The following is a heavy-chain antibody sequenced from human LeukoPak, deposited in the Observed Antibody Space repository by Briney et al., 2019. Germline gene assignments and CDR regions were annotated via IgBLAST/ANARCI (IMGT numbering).Heavy chain of an antibody. D-gene: IGHD3-3*01. V-gene: IGHV4-34*01. J-gene: IGHJ4*02. CDR3: ARSYDFWSGDSQFDY. CDR2: INHSETT. Sequence: SETLSLTCAVYGGSFSDYYWSWIRQPPGKGLEWIAEINHSETTDYNPSLKSRVTISVDTSKNQFSLKVSSVTAADTAVYYCARSYDFWSGDSQFDYWGLGTLVTVSS. CDR1: GGSFSDYY.